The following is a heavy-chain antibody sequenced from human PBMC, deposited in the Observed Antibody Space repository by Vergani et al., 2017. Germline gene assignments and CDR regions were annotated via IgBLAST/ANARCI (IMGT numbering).Heavy chain of an antibody. CDR1: GFTFSNYD. D-gene: IGHD1-14*01. CDR3: CSPGHSDAFDI. J-gene: IGHJ3*02. CDR2: IRYDGNNK. Sequence: QVQLVESGGGVVQPGGSLRLSCAASGFTFSNYDIHWVRQAPGKGLEWVAFIRYDGNNKYYADSVKGRFTISRDNSKNTLYLQMNSLRAEDTAVYYCCSPGHSDAFDIWSQGTMVTVSS. V-gene: IGHV3-30*02.